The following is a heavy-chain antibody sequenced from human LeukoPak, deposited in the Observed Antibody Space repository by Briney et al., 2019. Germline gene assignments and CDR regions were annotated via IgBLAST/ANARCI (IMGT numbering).Heavy chain of an antibody. V-gene: IGHV5-51*01. D-gene: IGHD2-2*01. J-gene: IGHJ4*02. CDR2: IYPGDSDT. Sequence: PGESLKISCKGSGYSFTSYWIGWVRQMPGKGVEWMGIIYPGDSDTRYSPSFQGQVTISADKSISTAYLQWSSLKASDTAMYYCARQFFCSSTSCLLGFDYWGQGTLVTVSS. CDR1: GYSFTSYW. CDR3: ARQFFCSSTSCLLGFDY.